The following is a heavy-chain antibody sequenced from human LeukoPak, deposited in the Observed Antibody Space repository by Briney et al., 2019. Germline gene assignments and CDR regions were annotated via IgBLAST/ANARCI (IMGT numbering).Heavy chain of an antibody. D-gene: IGHD3-9*01. CDR3: ARAFEAGAWFGMDV. CDR1: RFIFSRYS. J-gene: IGHJ6*02. V-gene: IGHV3-48*02. Sequence: PGGSLRLSCAASRFIFSRYSMNWVRQAPGEGLELISYISSSSSTIYYADSVKGRFTISRDNAKNSLYLQMNGLRDEDTAVYYCARAFEAGAWFGMDVWGQGTTVTASS. CDR2: ISSSSSTI.